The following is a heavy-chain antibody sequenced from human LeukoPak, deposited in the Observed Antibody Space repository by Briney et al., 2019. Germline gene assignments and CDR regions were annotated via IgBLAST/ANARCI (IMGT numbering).Heavy chain of an antibody. CDR1: GGTFSGYA. CDR3: ARDRAIPKVDVFEI. J-gene: IGHJ3*02. Sequence: PVASVKVSCKASGGTFSGYAVSWVRQVPGQGLEWMGGIIPMLGTGNYAPKFQGRVTITADESRSTVYMEMNSLKSDDTATYYCARDRAIPKVDVFEIWGQGTMVTVTS. V-gene: IGHV1-69*13. CDR2: IIPMLGTG.